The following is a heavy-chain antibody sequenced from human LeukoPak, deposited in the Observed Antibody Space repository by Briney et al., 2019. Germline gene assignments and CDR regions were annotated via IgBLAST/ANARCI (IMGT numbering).Heavy chain of an antibody. CDR2: IYYSGST. D-gene: IGHD2-15*01. CDR3: ARDNRYCSGGSCYSRLNWFDP. J-gene: IGHJ5*02. V-gene: IGHV4-59*01. Sequence: SETLSLTCTVSGGSISSYYWSWIRQPPGKGLEWIGYIYYSGSTNYNPSLKSRVTISVDTSKNQFSLKLSSVTAADTAVYYCARDNRYCSGGSCYSRLNWFDPWGQGTLVTVSS. CDR1: GGSISSYY.